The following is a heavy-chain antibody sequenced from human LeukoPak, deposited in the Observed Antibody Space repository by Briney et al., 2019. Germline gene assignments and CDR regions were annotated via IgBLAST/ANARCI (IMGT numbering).Heavy chain of an antibody. D-gene: IGHD3-10*01. CDR1: GGSISSGGYS. CDR2: IYHSGST. V-gene: IGHV4-30-2*01. CDR3: ARGTYYYGSGTNGDYYFDY. Sequence: SETVSLTCAVSGGSISSGGYSWSWIRQPPGKGLEWIGYIYHSGSTYYNPSLKSRVTISVDRSKNQFSLKLSSVTAADTAVYYCARGTYYYGSGTNGDYYFDYWGQGTLVTVSS. J-gene: IGHJ4*02.